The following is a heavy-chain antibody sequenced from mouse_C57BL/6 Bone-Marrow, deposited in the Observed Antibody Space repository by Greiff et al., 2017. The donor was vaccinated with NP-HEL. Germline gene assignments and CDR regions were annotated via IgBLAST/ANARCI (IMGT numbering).Heavy chain of an antibody. CDR2: IYPGDGDT. Sequence: VESGASVKISCKASGYAFSSYWMNWVKQRPGKGLEWIGQIYPGDGDTNYNGKFKGKATLTADKSSNTAYMQFSSLTSEDSAVYFCARGAYWGQGTLVTVSA. J-gene: IGHJ3*01. CDR3: ARGAY. V-gene: IGHV1-80*01. CDR1: GYAFSSYW.